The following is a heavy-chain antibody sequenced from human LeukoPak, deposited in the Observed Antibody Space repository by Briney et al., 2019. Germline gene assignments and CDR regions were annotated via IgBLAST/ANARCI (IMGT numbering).Heavy chain of an antibody. CDR2: VYPSGST. V-gene: IGHV4-30-2*01. Sequence: PSQTLSLTCTVSGDSIRSDGFYWTWIRQPPGKGLEWIGYVYPSGSTYYNPSLMSRVTLSLDRSKNHFSLKLSSVTAADTAVYYCARHSTFFGVVIIKGRVRGPFDYWGQGTLVTVSS. CDR3: ARHSTFFGVVIIKGRVRGPFDY. CDR1: GDSIRSDGFY. J-gene: IGHJ4*02. D-gene: IGHD3-3*01.